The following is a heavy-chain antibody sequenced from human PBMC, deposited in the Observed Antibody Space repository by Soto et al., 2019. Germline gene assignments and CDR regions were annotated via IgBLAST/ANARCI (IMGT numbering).Heavy chain of an antibody. J-gene: IGHJ5*02. CDR1: GGSISSGGYY. Sequence: SETLSLTCTVSGGSISSGGYYWSWIRQHPGKGLEWIGYIYYSGGTYYNPSLKSRVTISVDTSKNQFSLKLSSVTAADTAVYYCARGSTSCYTSCWFDPWGQGTLVTVSS. CDR3: ARGSTSCYTSCWFDP. CDR2: IYYSGGT. D-gene: IGHD2-2*02. V-gene: IGHV4-31*03.